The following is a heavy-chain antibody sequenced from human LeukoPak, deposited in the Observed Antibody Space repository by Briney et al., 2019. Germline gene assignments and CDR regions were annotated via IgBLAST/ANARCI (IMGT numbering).Heavy chain of an antibody. CDR3: ARGGRWLQFGGYFDY. D-gene: IGHD5-24*01. CDR1: GFTFSRNY. CDR2: IYSGGST. V-gene: IGHV3-53*04. J-gene: IGHJ4*02. Sequence: GGSLRLSCAASGFTFSRNYMSWVRQAPGKGLEWVSVIYSGGSTYYADSVKGRFTISRHNSKNTLYLQMNSLRAEDTAVYYCARGGRWLQFGGYFDYWGQGTLVTVSS.